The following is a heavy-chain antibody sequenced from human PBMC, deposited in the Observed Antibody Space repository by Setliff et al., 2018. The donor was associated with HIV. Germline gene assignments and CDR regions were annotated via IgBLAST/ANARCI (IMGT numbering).Heavy chain of an antibody. Sequence: SVKVSCQVSGGTFSDYAVTWVRQAPGQGLEWMGGVIPVFGTGNYAQKFQGRVTITTDESTRTAYMELRSLRSEDTAVYYCARVPSPFVQEGYFDDWGQGTLVTVSS. CDR1: GGTFSDYA. V-gene: IGHV1-69*05. D-gene: IGHD3-3*01. CDR2: VIPVFGTG. CDR3: ARVPSPFVQEGYFDD. J-gene: IGHJ4*01.